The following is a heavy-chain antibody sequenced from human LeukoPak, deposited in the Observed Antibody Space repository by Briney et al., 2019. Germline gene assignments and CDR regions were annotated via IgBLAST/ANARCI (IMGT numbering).Heavy chain of an antibody. CDR3: AGGEVMIDY. CDR2: ISHSGST. Sequence: PSETLSLTCAIYGGSFSGYYWSWIRQPPGKGLEWIGEISHSGSTNYNPSLKSRVTISVDTSNNQFSLKVSSVTAADTAVYYCAGGEVMIDYWGQGTLVTVSS. D-gene: IGHD3-10*01. V-gene: IGHV4-34*01. J-gene: IGHJ4*02. CDR1: GGSFSGYY.